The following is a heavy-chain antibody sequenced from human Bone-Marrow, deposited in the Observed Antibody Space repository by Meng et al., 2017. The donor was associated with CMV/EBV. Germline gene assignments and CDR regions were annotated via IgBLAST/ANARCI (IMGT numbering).Heavy chain of an antibody. J-gene: IGHJ6*02. D-gene: IGHD4-11*01. CDR3: AKDIGRATVTLHYYYYGMDF. Sequence: GESLKISCAASGFTFSSYEKNWVRQAPGKGLEWVSYISSSGSTIYYADSVKGRFTISRDNAKNSLYLQMNSLRAEDTALYYCAKDIGRATVTLHYYYYGMDFWGPGNTVNVSS. CDR2: ISSSGSTI. V-gene: IGHV3-48*03. CDR1: GFTFSSYE.